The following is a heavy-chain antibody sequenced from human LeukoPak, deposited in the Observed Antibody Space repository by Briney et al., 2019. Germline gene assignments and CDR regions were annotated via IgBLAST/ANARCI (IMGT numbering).Heavy chain of an antibody. CDR2: ISGSGGRT. V-gene: IGHV3-23*01. Sequence: GGSLRLSCAASGFTLSSYAMSWVRQAPGKGLEWVSGISGSGGRTYYAGSVRGRFTISRGNSKNRLYLQMNSLRAEDTALYYCAKRDYYDSNGYFFPYYFDNWGQGTLVAVSS. CDR3: AKRDYYDSNGYFFPYYFDN. D-gene: IGHD3-22*01. J-gene: IGHJ4*02. CDR1: GFTLSSYA.